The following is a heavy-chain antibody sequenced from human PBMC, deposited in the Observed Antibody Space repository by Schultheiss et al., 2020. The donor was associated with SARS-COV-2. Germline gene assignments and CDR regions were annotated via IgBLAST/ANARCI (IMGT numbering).Heavy chain of an antibody. Sequence: SETLSLTCAVYGGSFSGYYWSWIRQPPGKGLEWIGEINHSGSTNYNPSLKSRVTISVDTSKNQFCLKLSSVTAADTAVYYCARRGYTYGSPTFDYWGQGTLVTVSS. D-gene: IGHD5-18*01. J-gene: IGHJ4*02. CDR1: GGSFSGYY. V-gene: IGHV4-34*01. CDR3: ARRGYTYGSPTFDY. CDR2: INHSGST.